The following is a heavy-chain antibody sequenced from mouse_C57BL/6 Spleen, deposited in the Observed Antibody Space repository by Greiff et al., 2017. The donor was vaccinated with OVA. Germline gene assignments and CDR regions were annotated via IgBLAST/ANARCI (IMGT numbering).Heavy chain of an antibody. Sequence: QVQLQQSGPELVKPGASVKISCKASGYAFSSSWMNWVKQRPGKGLEWIGRIYPGDGDTNYNGKFKGKATLTADKSSSTAYMQLRGLTSEDSAVYSCVRLAYYGISYDFDSWGPGTTLTLSS. CDR2: IYPGDGDT. J-gene: IGHJ2*01. D-gene: IGHD1-1*01. CDR3: VRLAYYGISYDFDS. CDR1: GYAFSSSW. V-gene: IGHV1-82*01.